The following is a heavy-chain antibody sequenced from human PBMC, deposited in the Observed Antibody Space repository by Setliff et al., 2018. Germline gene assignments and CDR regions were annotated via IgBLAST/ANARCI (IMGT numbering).Heavy chain of an antibody. V-gene: IGHV4-39*01. D-gene: IGHD4-4*01. J-gene: IGHJ4*02. CDR3: ARGNSNYYLFDY. CDR2: IYYSGST. CDR1: GGSISSSSYY. Sequence: SETLSLTCTVSGGSISSSSYYWGWIRLPPGKRLEWIGTIYYSGSTYYNPSLKSRVTISVDTSKNQFSLKLSSVTAADTAVYHCARGNSNYYLFDYWGQGTLVTVSS.